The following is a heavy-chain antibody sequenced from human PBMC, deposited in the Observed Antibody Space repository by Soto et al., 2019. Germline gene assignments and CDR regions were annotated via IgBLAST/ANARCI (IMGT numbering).Heavy chain of an antibody. J-gene: IGHJ6*02. CDR1: GGTFSSYA. CDR2: LIPIFGTA. V-gene: IGHV1-69*01. D-gene: IGHD3-16*01. CDR3: ARDRMEGYDYVWGSWVV. Sequence: QVQLVQSGAEVKKPGSSVKVSCKASGGTFSSYAISWVRQAPGQGLEWMGGLIPIFGTANYAQKFQGRVTITADESTSTAYMELSSMRSEDTAVYYCARDRMEGYDYVWGSWVVWGQGTTVTVSS.